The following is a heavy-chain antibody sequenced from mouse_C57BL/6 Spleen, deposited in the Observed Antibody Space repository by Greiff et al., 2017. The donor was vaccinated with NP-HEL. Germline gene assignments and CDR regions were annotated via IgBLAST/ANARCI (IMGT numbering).Heavy chain of an antibody. J-gene: IGHJ2*01. Sequence: QVQLQQPGTELVKPGASVKLSCKASGYTFTSYWMHWVKQRPGQGLEWIGNINPSNGGTNYNEKFKSKATLTVDKSSSTAYRQLSSLTSEDSAVYYCERGLGSSYPYYLDYWGQGTTLTVSS. CDR3: ERGLGSSYPYYLDY. CDR2: INPSNGGT. CDR1: GYTFTSYW. V-gene: IGHV1-53*01. D-gene: IGHD1-1*01.